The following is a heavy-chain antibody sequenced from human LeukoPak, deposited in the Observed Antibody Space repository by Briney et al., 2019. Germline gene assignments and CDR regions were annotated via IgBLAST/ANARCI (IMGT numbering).Heavy chain of an antibody. CDR1: GGSISSYY. J-gene: IGHJ6*03. D-gene: IGHD1-26*01. CDR3: ARVPIVGATFGPYYYYYMDV. V-gene: IGHV4-59*01. Sequence: SETLSLPCTVSGGSISSYYWSWIRQPPGKGLEWIGYIYYSGSTNYNPSLKSRVTISVDTSKNQFSLKLSSVTAADTAVYYCARVPIVGATFGPYYYYYMDVWGKGTTVTVSS. CDR2: IYYSGST.